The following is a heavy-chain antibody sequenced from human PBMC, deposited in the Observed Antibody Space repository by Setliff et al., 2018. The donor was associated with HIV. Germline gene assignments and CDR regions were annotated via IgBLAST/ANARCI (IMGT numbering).Heavy chain of an antibody. D-gene: IGHD3-22*01. CDR2: IIPIVGIA. Sequence: GASVKVSCKASGGTFSSYAISWVRQAPGQGLQWMGGIIPIVGIANYVQEFQGRVTITADKSTSTVNMEFSSLRSEDTAVYYCARGARDMIVVIGGDAFDIWGQGTMVTVSS. CDR1: GGTFSSYA. J-gene: IGHJ3*02. V-gene: IGHV1-69*10. CDR3: ARGARDMIVVIGGDAFDI.